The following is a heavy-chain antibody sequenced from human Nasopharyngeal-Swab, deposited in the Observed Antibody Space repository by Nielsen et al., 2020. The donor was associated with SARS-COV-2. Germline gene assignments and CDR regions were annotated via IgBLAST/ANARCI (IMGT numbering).Heavy chain of an antibody. CDR1: GDSVSSNSAA. J-gene: IGHJ4*02. CDR3: ARVGPRHYDFWSGYSFDY. V-gene: IGHV6-1*01. Sequence: QSLSLTCAISGDSVSSNSAAWNWIRQSPSRGLEWLGRTYYRSKWYNDYAVSVKSRITINPDTSKNQFSLQLNSVTPEDTAVYYCARVGPRHYDFWSGYSFDYWGQGTLVTVSS. D-gene: IGHD3-3*01. CDR2: TYYRSKWYN.